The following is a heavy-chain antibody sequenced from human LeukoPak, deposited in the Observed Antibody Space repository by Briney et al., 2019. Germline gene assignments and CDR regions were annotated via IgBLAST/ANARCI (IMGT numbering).Heavy chain of an antibody. CDR3: ASHPGVAAADY. CDR1: GGSISDYY. D-gene: IGHD2-15*01. J-gene: IGHJ4*02. CDR2: IYYSGST. V-gene: IGHV4-59*08. Sequence: PETPCLTCTVSGGSISDYYWSWVRQPPGKGLEWVGYIYYSGSTNYNPSLKGRVTVSADKSKNQISLKLTSVTAADTAVYYCASHPGVAAADYWGQGTLV.